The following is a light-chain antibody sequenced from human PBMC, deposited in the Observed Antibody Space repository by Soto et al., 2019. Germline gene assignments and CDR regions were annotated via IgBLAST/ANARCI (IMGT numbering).Light chain of an antibody. CDR3: LQASTFPRT. J-gene: IGKJ1*01. CDR2: TAS. CDR1: RDIGAR. Sequence: IHMTHSPSSVSPSLGDGVTITCRASRDIGARLAWYRHKPGKAPKLLIQTASTLVRETPSRFSGSGSGTDFLLTINNLQPEDFATYYCLQASTFPRTFGQGTKVDIK. V-gene: IGKV1-12*01.